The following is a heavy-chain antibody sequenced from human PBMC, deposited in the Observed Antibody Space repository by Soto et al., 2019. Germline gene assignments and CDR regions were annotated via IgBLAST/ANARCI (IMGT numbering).Heavy chain of an antibody. CDR3: TRGRNSGDGYNGGGY. CDR2: MNPNSGHT. J-gene: IGHJ4*02. D-gene: IGHD1-1*01. V-gene: IGHV1-8*01. Sequence: ASVKVSCKASGYTFTGFDINWVRQATGQGLEWMGWMNPNSGHTGYAQKFQGRVTMTRDTSISTAYMELSSLRYEDTAVYYCTRGRNSGDGYNGGGYWGQGTLVTV. CDR1: GYTFTGFD.